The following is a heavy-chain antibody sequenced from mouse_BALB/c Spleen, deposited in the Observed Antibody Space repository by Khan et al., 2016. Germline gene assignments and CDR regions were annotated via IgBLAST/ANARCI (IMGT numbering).Heavy chain of an antibody. CDR2: INPSSGYA. CDR1: GYTFTSYT. V-gene: IGHV1-4*01. J-gene: IGHJ3*01. Sequence: QVQLQQAGAELARPGASVKMSCKASGYTFTSYTIHWIKQRPGQGLDWIGYINPSSGYASYNQKFKDKATLTADKSSSTAYMQLTSLTSEDSAVYYCARNYDGFAYGRQGTLVTVSA. D-gene: IGHD2-4*01. CDR3: ARNYDGFAY.